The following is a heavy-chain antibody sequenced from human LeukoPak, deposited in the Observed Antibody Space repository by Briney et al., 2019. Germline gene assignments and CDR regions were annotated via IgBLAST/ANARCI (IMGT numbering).Heavy chain of an antibody. CDR3: ARDHIANLASRLFDP. CDR1: GYSISSYYY. D-gene: IGHD2-21*01. Sequence: SETLSLTCTVSGYSISSYYYWGLSRQPPGKGLEWIVSIHHRGRTYYNPSLKRRVTISVDTSKNQLSLKLSSVTAAETAVYYCARDHIANLASRLFDPWGQGTLVTVSS. CDR2: IHHRGRT. V-gene: IGHV4-38-2*02. J-gene: IGHJ5*02.